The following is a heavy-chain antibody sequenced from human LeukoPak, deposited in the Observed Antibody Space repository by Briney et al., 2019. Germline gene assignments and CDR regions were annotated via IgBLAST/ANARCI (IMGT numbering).Heavy chain of an antibody. CDR1: GFTFSSYA. CDR2: LSYDGSNK. V-gene: IGHV3-30-3*01. D-gene: IGHD2-2*01. J-gene: IGHJ6*02. Sequence: PGGSLRLSCAASGFTFSSYAMHWVRQAPGKGLEWVAVLSYDGSNKYYADSVKGRFTISRDNSKNTLYLQMNSLRAEDTAVYYCAKECRSGYYYYYGMDVWGQGTTVTVSS. CDR3: AKECRSGYYYYYGMDV.